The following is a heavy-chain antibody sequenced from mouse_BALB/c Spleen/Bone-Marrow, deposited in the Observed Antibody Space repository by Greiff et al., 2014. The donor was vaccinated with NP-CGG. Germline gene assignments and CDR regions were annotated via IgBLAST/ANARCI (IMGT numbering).Heavy chain of an antibody. CDR3: TRSYGSSSEYYFDD. CDR2: IYPSDSYT. CDR1: GYTFTSYW. D-gene: IGHD1-1*01. V-gene: IGHV1-69*02. J-gene: IGHJ2*01. Sequence: QVQLQQPGAELVRPGASVKLSCKASGYTFTSYWINWVKQRPGQGLEWIGNIYPSDSYTNYNQKFKDKATLTVDKSSSTAYMQLSSPTSEDSAVYYCTRSYGSSSEYYFDDWGQGTTLTVSS.